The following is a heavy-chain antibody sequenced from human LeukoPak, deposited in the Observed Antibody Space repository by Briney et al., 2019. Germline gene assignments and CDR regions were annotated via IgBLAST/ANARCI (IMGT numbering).Heavy chain of an antibody. J-gene: IGHJ4*02. V-gene: IGHV5-51*01. Sequence: GESLKISCNGSGYXFTNYWIGWVRQMPGKGVEWMGIIYPGDSDTRYSPSFQGQVTISADKSISTAYLQWSSLKASDTAMYYCARRVRTGFDYWGQGTLVTVSS. CDR2: IYPGDSDT. D-gene: IGHD1-14*01. CDR3: ARRVRTGFDY. CDR1: GYXFTNYW.